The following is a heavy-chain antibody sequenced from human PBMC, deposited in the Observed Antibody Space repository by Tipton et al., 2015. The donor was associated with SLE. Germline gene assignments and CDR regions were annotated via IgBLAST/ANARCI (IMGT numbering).Heavy chain of an antibody. D-gene: IGHD4-17*01. CDR2: ISGSGGST. CDR1: GFTFSSYA. J-gene: IGHJ4*02. V-gene: IGHV3-23*01. CDR3: ARTPTGYFDY. Sequence: SLRLSCAASGFTFSSYAMSWVRQGPGKGLEWVSAISGSGGSTYYADSVKGRFTISRDNYKNTLYLQMNSLRAEDTAVYYCARTPTGYFDYWGQGTLVTVSS.